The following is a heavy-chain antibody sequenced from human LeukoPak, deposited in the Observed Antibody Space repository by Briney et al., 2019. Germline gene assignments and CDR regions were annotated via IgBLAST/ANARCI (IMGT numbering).Heavy chain of an antibody. CDR2: LQQDGVQK. D-gene: IGHD3-10*01. Sequence: GGSLRLSCAASGFTFSNYWMTWVRQAPGKGLEWVATLQQDGVQKYYVDSVKGRFTISRDNAKNSLHLQMNSLRAEDTAVYYCARGAPRGSGSYRNRPGLRYFDYWGQGTLVTVSS. CDR3: ARGAPRGSGSYRNRPGLRYFDY. CDR1: GFTFSNYW. J-gene: IGHJ4*02. V-gene: IGHV3-7*01.